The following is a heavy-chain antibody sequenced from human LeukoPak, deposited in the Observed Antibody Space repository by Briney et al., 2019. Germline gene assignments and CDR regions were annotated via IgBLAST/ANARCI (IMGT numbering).Heavy chain of an antibody. J-gene: IGHJ4*02. CDR2: IYRGGST. Sequence: PGGSLRLSCAASGFTVSSIYMSWVRQAPGKGLEWVSIIYRGGSTYYADSVKGRFAVSRDNSKNTLYLQMNSLRAEDTAVYYCAAYSSCDYWGQGTLVTVSS. CDR3: AAYSSCDY. V-gene: IGHV3-53*01. D-gene: IGHD6-6*01. CDR1: GFTVSSIY.